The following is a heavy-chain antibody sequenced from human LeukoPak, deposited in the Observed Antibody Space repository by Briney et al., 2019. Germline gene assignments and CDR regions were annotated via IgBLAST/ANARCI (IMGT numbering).Heavy chain of an antibody. CDR3: ARWTAVWFDP. V-gene: IGHV4-59*08. J-gene: IGHJ5*02. D-gene: IGHD3/OR15-3a*01. CDR2: IYFIGST. CDR1: GGSISSYY. Sequence: PSETLSLTCTVSGGSISSYYWSWIRQPPGKGLEWIGYIYFIGSTNYNPSLKSRVTMSVDTSKNQFSLKLSSVTAADTAVYYCARWTAVWFDPWGQGTLVTVSS.